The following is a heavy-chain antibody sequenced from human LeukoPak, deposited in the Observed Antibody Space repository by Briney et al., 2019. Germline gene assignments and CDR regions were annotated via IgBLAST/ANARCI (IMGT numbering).Heavy chain of an antibody. CDR3: ARRPYDILTGSYYFDY. V-gene: IGHV5-51*01. J-gene: IGHJ4*02. Sequence: GESLKISCKGSGYSFTSYWIGWVRQMPGKGLEWMGIIYPGDSDTRYSPSFQGQVTISADKSISTAYLQWSSLKASDTATYYCARRPYDILTGSYYFDYWGQGTLVTVSS. CDR2: IYPGDSDT. CDR1: GYSFTSYW. D-gene: IGHD3-9*01.